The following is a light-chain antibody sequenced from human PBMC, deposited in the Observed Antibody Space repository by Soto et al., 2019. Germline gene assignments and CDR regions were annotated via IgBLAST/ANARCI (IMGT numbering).Light chain of an antibody. CDR2: GTS. V-gene: IGKV3-20*01. CDR3: QQYGISPST. J-gene: IGKJ1*01. CDR1: QRVSSSY. Sequence: EIVLTQSPGTLSLSPGETATLSCRASQRVSSSYVAWYQQKPGQAPRLLLYGTSTRATGIPDRFSGSGSGTDFTLTISRLXXEDFAVYSCQQYGISPSTFGQGTKVEIK.